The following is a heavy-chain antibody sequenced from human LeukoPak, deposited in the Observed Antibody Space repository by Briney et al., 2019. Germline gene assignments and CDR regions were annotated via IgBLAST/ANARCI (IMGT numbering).Heavy chain of an antibody. CDR1: GYTFTAYH. CDR2: VDPDSGGT. CDR3: ATGTTRVVWSVAAFDI. V-gene: IGHV1-2*02. J-gene: IGHJ3*02. Sequence: GASVKVSCKASGYTFTAYHMYWVRQAPGQGLEWMGWVDPDSGGTNYAQKFQGRVTMTRDTSISTAYMELSRLRSDDTAVYYCATGTTRVVWSVAAFDIWGQGTMVTVSS. D-gene: IGHD1-7*01.